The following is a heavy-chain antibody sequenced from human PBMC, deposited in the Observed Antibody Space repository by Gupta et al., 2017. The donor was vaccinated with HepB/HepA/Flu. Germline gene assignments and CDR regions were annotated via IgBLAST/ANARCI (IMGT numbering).Heavy chain of an antibody. V-gene: IGHV4-34*01. CDR2: INHSGST. Sequence: QVQLQLRGAGLLKPSETLSLTCAVYGGSFSGYYWSWIRQPPGKGLEWIGEINHSGSTNYNPSLKSRVTISVDTSKNQFSLKLSSVTAADTAVYYCARVRLAKGRGASLDMDVWGKGTTVTVSS. J-gene: IGHJ6*03. D-gene: IGHD6-19*01. CDR3: ARVRLAKGRGASLDMDV. CDR1: GGSFSGYY.